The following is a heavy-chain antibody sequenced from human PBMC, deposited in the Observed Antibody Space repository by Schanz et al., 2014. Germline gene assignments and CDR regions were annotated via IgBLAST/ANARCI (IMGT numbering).Heavy chain of an antibody. J-gene: IGHJ5*02. CDR3: ATLDYADSVS. Sequence: QVQLVQSGAEVKKPGSSVKVSCKASGGTFSSYTISWVRQAPGQGLEWMGRIIPFFGIANYTQKFQGRVTITADKSTTTAYMELNSLNSDDTAVYYCATLDYADSVSWGQGTLVTVSS. V-gene: IGHV1-69*02. CDR1: GGTFSSYT. CDR2: IIPFFGIA. D-gene: IGHD4-17*01.